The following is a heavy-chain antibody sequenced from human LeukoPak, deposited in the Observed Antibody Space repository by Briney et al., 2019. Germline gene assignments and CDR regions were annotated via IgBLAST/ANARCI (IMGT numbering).Heavy chain of an antibody. CDR1: GYSFTSYW. V-gene: IGHV5-10-1*01. J-gene: IGHJ3*02. D-gene: IGHD3-9*01. CDR2: IDPSDSYT. CDR3: ARPILTGYYSDAFDI. Sequence: PGESLKISCKGSGYSFTSYWISWVRQMPGKGLEWMGRIDPSDSYTNYSPSFQGHVTISADKSTSTAYLQWSSLKASDTAMYYCARPILTGYYSDAFDIWGQGTMVTVSS.